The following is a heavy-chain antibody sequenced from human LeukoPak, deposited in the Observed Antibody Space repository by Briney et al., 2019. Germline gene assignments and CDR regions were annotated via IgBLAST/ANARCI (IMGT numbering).Heavy chain of an antibody. CDR1: GFTFSTYT. D-gene: IGHD2-2*01. CDR2: ISSSGRYI. J-gene: IGHJ4*02. V-gene: IGHV3-21*01. Sequence: PGGSLRLSCAASGFTFSTYTMNWVRQAPGKGLEWVSSISSSGRYIYYADSVKGRFTISRDNAKNSLYVQMNNLRAEDTAVYYCARVPPGHSTNGYFFDYWGQGTLVTASP. CDR3: ARVPPGHSTNGYFFDY.